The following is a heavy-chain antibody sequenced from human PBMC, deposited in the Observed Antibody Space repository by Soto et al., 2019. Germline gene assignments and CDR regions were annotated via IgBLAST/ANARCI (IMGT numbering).Heavy chain of an antibody. CDR2: INSDGSST. Sequence: GGSLRLSCAASGFTFNIHRMHWVRQAPGKGLVWVSCINSDGSSTIYADSVKGRFTISRDNSEDTLYLQMNSLIVEDTAVYFCAKDTFYNDSSGYYIFEFWGQGALVTVS. CDR1: GFTFNIHR. J-gene: IGHJ4*02. CDR3: AKDTFYNDSSGYYIFEF. D-gene: IGHD3-22*01. V-gene: IGHV3-74*01.